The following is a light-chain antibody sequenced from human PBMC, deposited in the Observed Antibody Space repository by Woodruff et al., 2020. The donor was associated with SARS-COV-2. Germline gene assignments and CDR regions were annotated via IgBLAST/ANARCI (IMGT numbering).Light chain of an antibody. V-gene: IGKV1-16*02. Sequence: APKSLIYAATRVQSGVPSKFSGSGSGTDFTLTISSLQPEDFATYYCQQYNSYPFTFGPGTKV. CDR2: AAT. J-gene: IGKJ3*01. CDR3: QQYNSYPFT.